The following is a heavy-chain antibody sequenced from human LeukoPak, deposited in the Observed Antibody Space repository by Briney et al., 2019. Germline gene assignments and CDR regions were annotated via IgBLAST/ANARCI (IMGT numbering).Heavy chain of an antibody. CDR2: INSNGDIT. CDR3: VKSPHASSSYFHY. J-gene: IGHJ4*02. Sequence: GGSLRLSCSASGFTFSSFAMHWVRQAPGKGLEYVSAINSNGDITDYADSVKGRFTISRDNSKNTLHLQMSSLTVEDTAVYYCVKSPHASSSYFHYWGQGTLVTVSS. D-gene: IGHD6-13*01. V-gene: IGHV3-64D*06. CDR1: GFTFSSFA.